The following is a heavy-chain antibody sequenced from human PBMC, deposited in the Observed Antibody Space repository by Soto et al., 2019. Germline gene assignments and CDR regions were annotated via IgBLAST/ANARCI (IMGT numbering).Heavy chain of an antibody. CDR3: ARVIGITMVRGVIRWFDP. CDR2: IYYSGST. CDR1: GGSISSSSYY. D-gene: IGHD3-10*01. Sequence: PSETLSLTCTVSGGSISSSSYYWGWIRQPPGKGLEWIGSIYYSGSTYHNTSLKSRVTISVDTSNNQFSLKLSFVTAADTAVYYCARVIGITMVRGVIRWFDPWGQGTLVTVS. J-gene: IGHJ5*02. V-gene: IGHV4-39*01.